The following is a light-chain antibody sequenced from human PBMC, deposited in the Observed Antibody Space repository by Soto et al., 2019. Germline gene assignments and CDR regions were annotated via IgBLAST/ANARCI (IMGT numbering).Light chain of an antibody. V-gene: IGKV3-15*01. CDR1: QSVSSS. Sequence: EVVMTQSPDTLSVSPGERATLSCRASQSVSSSLAWYQQKPCQAPRLLIYGASTSATGVPARFSGSGSGTEFTLTISSLQSEDVAVYYCQHFHNWPPWTFGQGTRVEIK. J-gene: IGKJ1*01. CDR2: GAS. CDR3: QHFHNWPPWT.